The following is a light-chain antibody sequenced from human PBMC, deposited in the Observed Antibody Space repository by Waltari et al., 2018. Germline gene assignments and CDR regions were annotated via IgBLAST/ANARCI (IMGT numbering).Light chain of an antibody. CDR2: SID. Sequence: QSVLTQPPSASGPPGQRVTISCSGISSNIGDDTISWYQQLPGTAPKLLMYSIDHRPSGVPDRFSGSKSGTSASLAISGLQSEDEADYYCAIWDGSLNGPVYGGGTKLTVL. J-gene: IGLJ3*02. CDR1: SSNIGDDT. V-gene: IGLV1-44*01. CDR3: AIWDGSLNGPV.